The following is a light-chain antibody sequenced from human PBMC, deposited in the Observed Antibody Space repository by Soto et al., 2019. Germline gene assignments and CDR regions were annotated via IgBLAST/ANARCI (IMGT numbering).Light chain of an antibody. V-gene: IGLV2-14*03. CDR1: SSDIGAYNF. J-gene: IGLJ2*01. CDR3: TSWTTSTTMI. Sequence: QSVLTQPASVSGSPGQSITISCTGTSSDIGAYNFVSWYQQHPGEVPKLMLYDVNVRPSGVSNRFSGSKSGNTASLTISGLQAEDEADYYCTSWTTSTTMIFGGGTKLTVL. CDR2: DVN.